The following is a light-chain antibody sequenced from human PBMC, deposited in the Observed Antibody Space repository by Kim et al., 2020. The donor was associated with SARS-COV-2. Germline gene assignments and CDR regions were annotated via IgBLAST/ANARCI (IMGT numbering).Light chain of an antibody. CDR2: GAS. Sequence: VSPGESATLSCRASQSVSNNLAWYQQKRGQAPRRLIYGASTRATDDPARFSGSGSGTQFTLTISSLQSEDFAIYYCQQYNDWPPYTFGPVTKLEI. J-gene: IGKJ2*01. CDR1: QSVSNN. V-gene: IGKV3-15*01. CDR3: QQYNDWPPYT.